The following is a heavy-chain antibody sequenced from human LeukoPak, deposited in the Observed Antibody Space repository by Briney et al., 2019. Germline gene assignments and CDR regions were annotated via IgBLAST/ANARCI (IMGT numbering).Heavy chain of an antibody. D-gene: IGHD4/OR15-4a*01. CDR3: SASRPHYGDYYGLDV. J-gene: IGHJ6*02. CDR1: GFTFSSYG. V-gene: IGHV3-30*03. CDR2: VSYDGSHK. Sequence: GRSLRLSCAASGFTFSSYGMHWVRQAPGKGLEWVAVVSYDGSHKYSADSVKGRFTISRDNSKNTLYLQMNSLRTEDTAVYFCSASRPHYGDYYGLDVWGHGTTVTVSS.